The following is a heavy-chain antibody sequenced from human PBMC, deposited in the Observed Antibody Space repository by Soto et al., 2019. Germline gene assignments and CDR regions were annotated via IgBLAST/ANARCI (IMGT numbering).Heavy chain of an antibody. V-gene: IGHV3-23*01. Sequence: XEALLVSCAASGFTWSSYAMSWVPQAPGKGLEWVSAISGSGGSTYYADSVKGRFTISRDNSKNTLYLQMNRLRAEGTAVYYCAKDSRVTMIVVAPYFDYWGQGTLVTVSS. CDR1: GFTWSSYA. CDR3: AKDSRVTMIVVAPYFDY. J-gene: IGHJ4*02. D-gene: IGHD3-22*01. CDR2: ISGSGGST.